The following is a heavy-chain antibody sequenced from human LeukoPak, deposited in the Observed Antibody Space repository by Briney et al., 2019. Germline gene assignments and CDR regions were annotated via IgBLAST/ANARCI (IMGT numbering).Heavy chain of an antibody. D-gene: IGHD3-3*01. CDR2: IYYSGST. V-gene: IGHV4-59*08. J-gene: IGHJ4*02. Sequence: SETLSLTCTVSGGSVSGYYWSWIRQPPGKGLEWIGYIYYSGSTNYNPSLKSRVTISVDTSKNQFSLKLSSVTAADTAVYYCARQRFLEWYFDYWGQGTLVTVSS. CDR3: ARQRFLEWYFDY. CDR1: GGSVSGYY.